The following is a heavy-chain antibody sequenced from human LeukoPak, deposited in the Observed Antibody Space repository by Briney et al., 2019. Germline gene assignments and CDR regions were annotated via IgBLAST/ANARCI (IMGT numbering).Heavy chain of an antibody. CDR1: GFIFNNYA. V-gene: IGHV3-9*01. J-gene: IGHJ4*02. D-gene: IGHD6-19*01. Sequence: PGRSLRLSCAGSGFIFNNYAMHWVRQPPGKGLEWVSGISWNSGSIDYADSVKGRFTISRDNAKNSLYLQMNSLRVEDTAFYYCAKDNRRYYTSGPNPDSLHWGQGALVTVSS. CDR2: ISWNSGSI. CDR3: AKDNRRYYTSGPNPDSLH.